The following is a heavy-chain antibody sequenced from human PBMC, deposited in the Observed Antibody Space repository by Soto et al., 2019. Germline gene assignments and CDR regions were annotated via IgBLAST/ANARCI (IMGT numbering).Heavy chain of an antibody. CDR1: GFNLSSSA. Sequence: GSLSLSCAASGFNLSSSAMNWVLQPPATGLEWLSVISYDGNKKYYADSVKRRFTISRDDSKNQLYLQMHSLRAADTAVYYCTRDGCSGTSCYFRYWGQGTLVTVSS. V-gene: IGHV3-30-3*01. D-gene: IGHD2-2*01. J-gene: IGHJ4*02. CDR3: TRDGCSGTSCYFRY. CDR2: ISYDGNKK.